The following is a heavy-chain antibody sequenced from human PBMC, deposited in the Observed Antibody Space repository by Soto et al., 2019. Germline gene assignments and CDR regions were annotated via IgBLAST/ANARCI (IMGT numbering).Heavy chain of an antibody. D-gene: IGHD6-25*01. CDR1: GGTFNNFA. CDR3: ATATISPVSATLYHYGMDV. Sequence: QVQLVQSGAEVKKPGSSVKVSCQASGGTFNNFAFTWVRQAPGQGLEWLGGIMPVFHTTNIAQTFQDRITVTAEDFTTTVYMVMTSLGYDDTAVYYCATATISPVSATLYHYGMDVWGQGTTVTVSS. J-gene: IGHJ6*02. CDR2: IMPVFHTT. V-gene: IGHV1-69*01.